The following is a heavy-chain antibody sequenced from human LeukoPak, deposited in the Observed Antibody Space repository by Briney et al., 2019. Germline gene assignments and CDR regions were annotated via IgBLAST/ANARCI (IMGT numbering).Heavy chain of an antibody. J-gene: IGHJ4*02. Sequence: ASVKVSCKVSGYTLTELSMHWVRQAPGKGLEWMGGFDPEDGETIYAQKFQGRVTMTEDTSTDTAYMELSSLRSEDTAVYYCATVFRITIFRVVLDYWGQGTLVTVSS. CDR2: FDPEDGET. V-gene: IGHV1-24*01. CDR3: ATVFRITIFRVVLDY. D-gene: IGHD3-3*01. CDR1: GYTLTELS.